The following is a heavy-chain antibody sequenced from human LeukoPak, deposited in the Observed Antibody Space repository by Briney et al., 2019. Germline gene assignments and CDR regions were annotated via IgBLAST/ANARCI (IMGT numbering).Heavy chain of an antibody. D-gene: IGHD6-13*01. CDR1: GYTFTSYG. Sequence: ASVKVSCKASGYTFTSYGISWVRQAPGQGREWMGWISAYNGNTNYAQKLQGRVTMTTDTSTSTAYMELRSLRSDDTAVYYCASSYSSSWYAWGAFDIWGQGTMVTVSS. CDR3: ASSYSSSWYAWGAFDI. V-gene: IGHV1-18*01. CDR2: ISAYNGNT. J-gene: IGHJ3*02.